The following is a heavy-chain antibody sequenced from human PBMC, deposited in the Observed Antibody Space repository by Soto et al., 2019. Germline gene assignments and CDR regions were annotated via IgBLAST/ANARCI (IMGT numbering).Heavy chain of an antibody. D-gene: IGHD2-2*01. CDR3: ARDWNIVVVPAALMDY. CDR1: GNTFTYVY. J-gene: IGHJ4*02. V-gene: IGHV1-45*02. CDR2: ITPFNGNT. Sequence: SVKVSCKGSGNTFTYVYLHWVRQAPGQALEWMGWITPFNGNTKYAQKFQDRVTFTRDTSISTAYMELSRLRSDDTAVYYCARDWNIVVVPAALMDYWGRGTLVTVSS.